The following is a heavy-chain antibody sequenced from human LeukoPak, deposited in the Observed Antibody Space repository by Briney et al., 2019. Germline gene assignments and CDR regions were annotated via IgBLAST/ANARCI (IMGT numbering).Heavy chain of an antibody. D-gene: IGHD2-15*01. Sequence: PGGSLRLSCGASGFAFSSYWMTWLRQAPGKGLEFVANIEPAGSATYYADSVKGRFTISRDNTKNLLYLQMNSLKAEDPAVYHCGRFGYVSAVDPWGQGALVTVSS. J-gene: IGHJ5*02. CDR1: GFAFSSYW. CDR3: GRFGYVSAVDP. V-gene: IGHV3-7*01. CDR2: IEPAGSAT.